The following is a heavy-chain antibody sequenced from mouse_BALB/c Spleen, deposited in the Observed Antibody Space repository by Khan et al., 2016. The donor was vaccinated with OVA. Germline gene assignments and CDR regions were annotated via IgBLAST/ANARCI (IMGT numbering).Heavy chain of an antibody. D-gene: IGHD1-1*01. Sequence: QVQLQQSGPELVKPGASVKMSCKASGYTFTDYVITWVNQRTGQGLEWIGEIYPGSGRTYYNERFKDKATLTADKSSNTAYMQLSSLTSEDSAVYFCARSYDGAWFADWGRGTLVTVSA. J-gene: IGHJ3*01. CDR1: GYTFTDYV. CDR3: ARSYDGAWFAD. V-gene: IGHV1-77*01. CDR2: IYPGSGRT.